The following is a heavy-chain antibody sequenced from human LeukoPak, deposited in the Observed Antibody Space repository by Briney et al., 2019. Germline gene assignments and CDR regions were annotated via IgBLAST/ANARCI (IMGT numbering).Heavy chain of an antibody. V-gene: IGHV4-39*07. D-gene: IGHD6-13*01. CDR3: ARDRVAAAGIFF. CDR2: IYYSGST. CDR1: GGSISSSSYH. Sequence: SETLSLTCTVSGGSISSSSYHWGWIRQPPGKGLEWIGSIYYSGSTYYNPSLKSRVTISVDTSKNQFSLKLSSVTAADTAVYYCARDRVAAAGIFFWGQGTLVTVSS. J-gene: IGHJ4*02.